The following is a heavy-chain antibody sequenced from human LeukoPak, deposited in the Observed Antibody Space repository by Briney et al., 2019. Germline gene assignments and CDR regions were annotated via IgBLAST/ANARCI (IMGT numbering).Heavy chain of an antibody. J-gene: IGHJ3*02. CDR3: ARAMGYYYDSSGSLLDI. Sequence: GASVKVSCKASGGTFSSYAISWVRQAPGQGLEWMGGIIPIFGTANYAQKFQGRVTITADESTSTAYMELSSLRSEDTAVYYCARAMGYYYDSSGSLLDIWGQGTMVTVSS. D-gene: IGHD3-22*01. V-gene: IGHV1-69*13. CDR1: GGTFSSYA. CDR2: IIPIFGTA.